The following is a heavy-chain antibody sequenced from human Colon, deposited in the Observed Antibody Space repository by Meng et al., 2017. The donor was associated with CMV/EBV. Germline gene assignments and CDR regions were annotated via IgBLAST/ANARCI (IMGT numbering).Heavy chain of an antibody. CDR1: GFSFGGYW. V-gene: IGHV3-74*01. CDR3: ASTGCNNTNCPEDYYYYYGLGV. D-gene: IGHD2-2*01. CDR2: LSHEGTRP. J-gene: IGHJ6*02. Sequence: GESLKISCVGSGFSFGGYWMHWVRQLPGKGLMWISRLSHEGTRPHYVDSVKGRFTISRDNAKNSLYLQMNSLRPDDSAVYYCASTGCNNTNCPEDYYYYYGLGVWGQGTPVTVSS.